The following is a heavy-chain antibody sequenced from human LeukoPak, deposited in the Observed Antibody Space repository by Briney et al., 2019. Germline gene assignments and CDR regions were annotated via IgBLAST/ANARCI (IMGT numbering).Heavy chain of an antibody. D-gene: IGHD2-2*01. J-gene: IGHJ4*02. CDR2: ISGSGGST. V-gene: IGHV3-23*01. CDR1: DDSITIYY. CDR3: AKCTSYLTLSYFDY. Sequence: ETLSLTCTVSDDSITIYYWSWIRQPPGKGLEWVSAISGSGGSTYYADSVKGRFTISRDNSKNTLYLQMNSLRAEDTAVYYCAKCTSYLTLSYFDYWGQGTLVTVSS.